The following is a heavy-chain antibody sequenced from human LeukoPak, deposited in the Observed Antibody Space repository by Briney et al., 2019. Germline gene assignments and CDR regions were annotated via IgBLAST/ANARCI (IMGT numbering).Heavy chain of an antibody. D-gene: IGHD6-13*01. CDR2: IKQDGSEK. CDR3: ARDRGSSWYRGNWFDP. CDR1: GFTFSNYW. J-gene: IGHJ5*02. Sequence: GGSLRLSCAASGFTFSNYWMSWVRQAPGKGLEWVANIKQDGSEKYYVDSVKGRFTISRDNAKNSLYLQMNSLRAEDTAVYYCARDRGSSWYRGNWFDPWGQGTLVTVSP. V-gene: IGHV3-7*01.